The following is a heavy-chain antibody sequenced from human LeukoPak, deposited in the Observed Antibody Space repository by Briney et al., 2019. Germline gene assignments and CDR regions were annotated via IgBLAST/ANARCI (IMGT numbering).Heavy chain of an antibody. Sequence: GGSLRLSCAASGFTFSSYSMNWVRRAPGKGLEWVSVIYTSGNTYYADSVKGRFTISRDNSKNTLYLQMNSLRAEDTAVYYCARAPFYFDSSNYPYFDYWGQGTLVTVSS. CDR2: IYTSGNT. J-gene: IGHJ4*02. CDR1: GFTFSSYS. CDR3: ARAPFYFDSSNYPYFDY. D-gene: IGHD3-22*01. V-gene: IGHV3-53*01.